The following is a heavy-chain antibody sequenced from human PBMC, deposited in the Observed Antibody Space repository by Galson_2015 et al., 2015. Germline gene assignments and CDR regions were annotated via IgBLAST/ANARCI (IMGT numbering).Heavy chain of an antibody. CDR2: IKSNSDTI. CDR3: AREDYSRTGLEY. Sequence: SLRLSCAASGFTFSSYSMNWVRQAPGKGLEWISYIKSNSDTIYHADSVKGRFTISRGNAKNLLYFQMNSLRDEDTAVYYCAREDYSRTGLEYWGQGTLVTVSS. J-gene: IGHJ4*02. V-gene: IGHV3-48*02. D-gene: IGHD3-10*01. CDR1: GFTFSSYS.